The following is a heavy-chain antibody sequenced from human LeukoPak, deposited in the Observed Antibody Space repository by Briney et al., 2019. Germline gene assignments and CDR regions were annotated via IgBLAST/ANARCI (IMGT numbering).Heavy chain of an antibody. CDR2: INQNGREK. CDR1: GLTFSTYW. V-gene: IGHV3-7*01. J-gene: IGHJ4*02. CDR3: ARSLGDD. D-gene: IGHD3-16*01. Sequence: GGYLRLSCEVSGLTFSTYWMTWVRQAPGKGLEWVASINQNGREKYYVVSVKGRFTISRDNDKDSLYLQMNSLRDEDTAVYYCARSLGDDWGQGTLVTVSS.